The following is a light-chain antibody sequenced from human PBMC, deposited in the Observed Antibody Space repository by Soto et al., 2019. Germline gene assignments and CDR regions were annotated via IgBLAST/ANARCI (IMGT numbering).Light chain of an antibody. Sequence: QSALTQPASVSGSPEQSVTISCTGTSSDVGAYEYVSWYQQHPEKTPKLIIYVVSNRPSGVSHRFSGSKSVNTASLTISGLQAEDEADYYCSLYTSRDSPHVFGTGTKRTVL. J-gene: IGLJ1*01. CDR1: SSDVGAYEY. CDR3: SLYTSRDSPHV. CDR2: VVS. V-gene: IGLV2-14*01.